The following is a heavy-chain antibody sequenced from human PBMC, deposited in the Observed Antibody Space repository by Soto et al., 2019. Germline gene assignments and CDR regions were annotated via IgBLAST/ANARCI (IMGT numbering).Heavy chain of an antibody. CDR2: IYYSGTT. CDR3: ATYYDSSGPTFDF. Sequence: PSETLSLTCTVSGGSIITGDHYWSWVRQLPGKGLEWLGYIYYSGTTYENPSLRSRLTMSVDTSKNQFSLRLSSVTAADTAVYYCATYYDSSGPTFDFWGQGTPVTVSS. J-gene: IGHJ4*02. CDR1: GGSIITGDHY. D-gene: IGHD3-22*01. V-gene: IGHV4-31*03.